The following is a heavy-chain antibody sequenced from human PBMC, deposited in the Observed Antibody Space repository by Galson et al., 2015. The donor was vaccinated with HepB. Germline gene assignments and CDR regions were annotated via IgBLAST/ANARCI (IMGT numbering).Heavy chain of an antibody. J-gene: IGHJ4*02. V-gene: IGHV3-21*05. CDR3: ARGGFDY. CDR2: ISSSSSYT. CDR1: GFTFSSYA. Sequence: SLRLSCAASGFTFSSYAMHWVRQAPGKGLEWVSYISSSSSYTNYADSVKGRFTISRDNAKNSLYLQMNSLRAEDTAVYYCARGGFDYWGQGTLVTVSS.